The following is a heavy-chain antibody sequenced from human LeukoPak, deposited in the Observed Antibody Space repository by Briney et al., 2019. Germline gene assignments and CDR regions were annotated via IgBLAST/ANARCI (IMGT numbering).Heavy chain of an antibody. J-gene: IGHJ5*02. V-gene: IGHV1-69*05. CDR1: GGTFSSYA. CDR2: IIPIFGTA. D-gene: IGHD6-13*01. Sequence: SVKVSCKASGGTFSSYAISWVRQAPGQGLEWMGGIIPIFGTANYAQKFQGRVTITTDESTSTAYMELSSLRSEDTAVYYCARGYSSSWYEKNNWFDPWGQGTLVTVSS. CDR3: ARGYSSSWYEKNNWFDP.